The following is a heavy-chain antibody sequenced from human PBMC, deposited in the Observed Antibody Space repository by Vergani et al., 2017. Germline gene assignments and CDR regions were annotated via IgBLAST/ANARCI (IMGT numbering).Heavy chain of an antibody. D-gene: IGHD3-10*01. CDR3: GGSGSYREINY. CDR2: IYSGGST. CDR1: GFTVSSNY. Sequence: EVQLVETGGALIQPGGSLRLSCAASGFTVSSNYMSWVRQAPGKGLEWVSVIYSGGSTYYADSVKGRFTISRDNSKNTLYLQMNSLRAEDTAVYYCGGSGSYREINYWGQGTQVIVSS. V-gene: IGHV3-53*02. J-gene: IGHJ4*02.